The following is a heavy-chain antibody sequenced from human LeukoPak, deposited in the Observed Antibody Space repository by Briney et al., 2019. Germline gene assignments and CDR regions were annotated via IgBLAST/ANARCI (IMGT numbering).Heavy chain of an antibody. CDR2: IYSGGST. D-gene: IGHD6-6*01. CDR1: GFTVSSNY. V-gene: IGHV3-53*01. J-gene: IGHJ4*02. Sequence: PGGSLRLSCAASGFTVSSNYMSWVRQAPGKGLEWVSVIYSGGSTYYADSVKGRFTISRDNSKNTLYLQMNSLGAEDTAVYYCARHAPPRGEQLVMLPDYWGQGTLVTVSS. CDR3: ARHAPPRGEQLVMLPDY.